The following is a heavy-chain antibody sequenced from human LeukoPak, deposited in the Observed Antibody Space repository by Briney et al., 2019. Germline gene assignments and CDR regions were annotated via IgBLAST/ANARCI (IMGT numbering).Heavy chain of an antibody. Sequence: GGSLRLSCAASGFTFSSYWMHWVRQAPGKGLVWVSRINTDGSSTNYADSVKGRFTISRDNAKNTLYLQMNSLRAEDTALYYCARDFARQRLAYYFDYWGQGTLVTVSS. CDR3: ARDFARQRLAYYFDY. CDR1: GFTFSSYW. CDR2: INTDGSST. V-gene: IGHV3-74*01. J-gene: IGHJ4*02. D-gene: IGHD6-25*01.